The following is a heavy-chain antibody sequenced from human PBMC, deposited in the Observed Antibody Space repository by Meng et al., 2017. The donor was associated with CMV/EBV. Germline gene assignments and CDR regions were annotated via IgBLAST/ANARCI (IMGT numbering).Heavy chain of an antibody. D-gene: IGHD7-27*01. CDR2: ISSSSSTI. V-gene: IGHV3-48*04. CDR3: ARAPRRLGMSLACHFDY. J-gene: IGHJ4*02. CDR1: GFTFSSYW. Sequence: GESLKISCAASGFTFSSYWMSWVRQAPGKGLEWVSYISSSSSTIYYADSVKGRFTISRDNAKNSLYLQMNSLRAEDTAVYYCARAPRRLGMSLACHFDYWGQGTLVTVSS.